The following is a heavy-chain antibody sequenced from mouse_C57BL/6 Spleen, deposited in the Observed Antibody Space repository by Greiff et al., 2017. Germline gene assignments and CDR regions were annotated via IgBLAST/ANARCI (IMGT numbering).Heavy chain of an antibody. J-gene: IGHJ3*01. CDR1: GYTFTSYW. V-gene: IGHV1-55*01. D-gene: IGHD2-4*01. CDR2: IYPGSGST. CDR3: ASWSSDDYRFAY. Sequence: QVQLQQPGAELVKPGDSVKMSCKASGYTFTSYWITWVKQRPGEGLEWIGDIYPGSGSTNYNEKFKSKATLTVATSSSTAYMQLSSLTSADSAVYYCASWSSDDYRFAYWGQGTLVTVSA.